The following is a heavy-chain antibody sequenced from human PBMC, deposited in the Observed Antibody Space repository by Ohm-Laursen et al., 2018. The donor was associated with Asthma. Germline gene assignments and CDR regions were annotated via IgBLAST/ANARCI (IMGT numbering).Heavy chain of an antibody. J-gene: IGHJ1*01. Sequence: SLRLSCAASGYTFSRYSIHWVRQVPGKGLEWVASISTASTFTYYADSVWGRFTTSRDNAKNSVYLQMNSLRADDTALYYCARIGPEWELPGREYSLHHWGEGTLVTVSS. CDR2: ISTASTFT. D-gene: IGHD1-26*01. CDR1: GYTFSRYS. V-gene: IGHV3-21*01. CDR3: ARIGPEWELPGREYSLHH.